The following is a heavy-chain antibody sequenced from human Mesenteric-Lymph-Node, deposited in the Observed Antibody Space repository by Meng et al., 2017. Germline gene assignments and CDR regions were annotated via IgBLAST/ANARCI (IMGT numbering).Heavy chain of an antibody. Sequence: GGSLRLSCAASGFTFSSYGMHWVRQAPGKGLEWVAVISYDGSNKYYADSVKGRFTISRDNSKNTLYLQMNSLRAEDTAVYYCARVGKSSSWYLFDYWGQGTLVTVSS. CDR2: ISYDGSNK. D-gene: IGHD6-13*01. CDR1: GFTFSSYG. CDR3: ARVGKSSSWYLFDY. V-gene: IGHV3-30*19. J-gene: IGHJ4*02.